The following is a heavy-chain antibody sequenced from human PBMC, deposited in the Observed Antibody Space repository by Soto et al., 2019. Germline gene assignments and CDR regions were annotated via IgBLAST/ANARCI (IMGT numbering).Heavy chain of an antibody. Sequence: EVQVVESGGGLVKPGGSLRLSCTTSGSIFKNAWMTWVRRAPGRGLEWICRIKTKTDGETTDYASPMKGRFTISRDDSRSTVFLQMTSLKAEDTAIYYCTATKCAYSAYVSCDFWGQGVLVTVSS. V-gene: IGHV3-15*01. CDR1: GSIFKNAW. CDR2: IKTKTDGETT. D-gene: IGHD5-12*01. J-gene: IGHJ4*02. CDR3: TATKCAYSAYVSCDF.